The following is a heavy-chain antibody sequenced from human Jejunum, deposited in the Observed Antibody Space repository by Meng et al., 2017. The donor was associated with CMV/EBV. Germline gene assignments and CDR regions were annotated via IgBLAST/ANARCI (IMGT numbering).Heavy chain of an antibody. CDR3: AKDGGSYLDYYFDY. V-gene: IGHV1-2*02. CDR2: INPNTGDT. Sequence: SESTFTDYFMQWVRQAPGQGLEWMGWINPNTGDTNYAQKFQGRVTMTRGMSINTVYMELTRLRSDDTAVYYCAKDGGSYLDYYFDYWGQGTLVTVSS. CDR1: ESTFTDYF. J-gene: IGHJ4*02. D-gene: IGHD1-26*01.